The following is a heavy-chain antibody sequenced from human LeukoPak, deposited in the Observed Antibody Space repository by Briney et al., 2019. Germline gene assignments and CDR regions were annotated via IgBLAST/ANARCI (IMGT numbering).Heavy chain of an antibody. CDR3: AKDLDIVATITGN. J-gene: IGHJ4*02. CDR2: VSGSGGST. CDR1: GFTFSIYA. D-gene: IGHD5-12*01. Sequence: PGGSLRLSCAVSGFTFSIYAMIGARQAPAKGLVWVSGVSGSGGSTYYADSVKGRFTTSRDNSKRTLYLQMNSLRAEDTAVYYCAKDLDIVATITGNWGQGTLVTVSS. V-gene: IGHV3-23*01.